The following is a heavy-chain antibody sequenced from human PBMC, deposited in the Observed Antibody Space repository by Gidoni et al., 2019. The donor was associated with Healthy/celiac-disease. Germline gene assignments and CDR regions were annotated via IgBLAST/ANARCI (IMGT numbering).Heavy chain of an antibody. CDR1: GGTFSSYA. Sequence: QVQLVQSGAEVKKPGSSVKVSCKAYGGTFSSYAISWVRQAPGQGLEWMGGIIPICGTANYAQKFQGRVTITADKSTSTAYMELSSLRSEDTAVYYCARKRNPGPPHHYGMDVWGQGTTVTVSS. D-gene: IGHD2-8*02. V-gene: IGHV1-69*06. CDR3: ARKRNPGPPHHYGMDV. J-gene: IGHJ6*02. CDR2: IIPICGTA.